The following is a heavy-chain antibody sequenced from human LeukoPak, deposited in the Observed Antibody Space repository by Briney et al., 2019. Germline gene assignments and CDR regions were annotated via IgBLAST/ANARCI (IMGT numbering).Heavy chain of an antibody. CDR3: ARLTQGWVCSSTNCYSDV. J-gene: IGHJ6*02. CDR2: IYHSGST. Sequence: PSQTLSLTCTVSGGFISSSNYYWSWIRQPPGKGLEWIGYIYHSGSTYYNPSLNSRLAISVDTSKNQFSLKLTSVTVADTAVYYCARLTQGWVCSSTNCYSDVWGQGTTVTVSS. CDR1: GGFISSSNYY. D-gene: IGHD2-2*02. V-gene: IGHV4-30-4*01.